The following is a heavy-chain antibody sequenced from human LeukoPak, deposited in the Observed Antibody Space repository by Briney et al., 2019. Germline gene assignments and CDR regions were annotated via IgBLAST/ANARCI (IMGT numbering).Heavy chain of an antibody. CDR3: ARPRGDTLLDAFDI. CDR1: GYTFTSYG. V-gene: IGHV1-46*01. CDR2: INPSGGST. D-gene: IGHD2-15*01. J-gene: IGHJ3*02. Sequence: ASVKVSCKASGYTFTSYGISWVRQAPGQGLEWMGIINPSGGSTSYAQKFQGRVTMTRDMSTSTVYMELSSLRSEDTAVYYCARPRGDTLLDAFDIWGQGTMVTVSS.